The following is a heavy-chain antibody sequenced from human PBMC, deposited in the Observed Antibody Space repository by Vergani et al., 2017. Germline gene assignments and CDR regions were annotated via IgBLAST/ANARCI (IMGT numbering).Heavy chain of an antibody. D-gene: IGHD2-15*01. CDR3: ARGGHAVVAANDNWFDP. CDR2: IYSGGST. J-gene: IGHJ5*02. V-gene: IGHV3-66*01. CDR1: GFTVSSNY. Sequence: EVQLVESGGGLVQPGGSLRLSCAASGFTVSSNYMSWVRQAPGKGLEWVSVIYSGGSTYYAGSVKGRFTISRDNSKNTLYLQMNSLRAEDTAVYYCARGGHAVVAANDNWFDPWGQGTLVTVSS.